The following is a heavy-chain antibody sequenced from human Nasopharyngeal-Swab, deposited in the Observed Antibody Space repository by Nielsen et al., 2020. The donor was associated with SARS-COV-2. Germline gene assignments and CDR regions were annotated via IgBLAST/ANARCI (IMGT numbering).Heavy chain of an antibody. V-gene: IGHV1-2*06. CDR3: ARDRYGSSGPTIDY. CDR2: INPNSGGT. D-gene: IGHD3-22*01. Sequence: ASVKVSCKASGYTFTGYYMHWVRQAPGQGLEWMGRINPNSGGTNYAQKFQGRVTMTRDTSISTAYMELSRLRSDDTAVYYCARDRYGSSGPTIDYWGQGTLVTVSS. J-gene: IGHJ4*02. CDR1: GYTFTGYY.